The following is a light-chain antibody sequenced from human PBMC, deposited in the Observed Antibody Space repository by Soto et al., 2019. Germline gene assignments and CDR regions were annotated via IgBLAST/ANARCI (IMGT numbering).Light chain of an antibody. V-gene: IGKV1-5*03. CDR1: QSISSW. J-gene: IGKJ1*01. CDR3: QYYNNYCWT. Sequence: DIQLTQSPSTLSASVGDRVTITCRASQSISSWLAWYQQKPGKAPKFLIYKTSNLESGVPSGFGGSGSGTEFTLTISSLQPDDFATYYCQYYNNYCWTFGQGTKVEIK. CDR2: KTS.